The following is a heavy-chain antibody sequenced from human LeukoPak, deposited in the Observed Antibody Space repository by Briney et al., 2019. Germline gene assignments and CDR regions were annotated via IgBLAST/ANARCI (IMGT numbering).Heavy chain of an antibody. Sequence: ASVKVSCKASGYTFTSYYMHWVRQAPGQGLEWMGIISPSGGSTSYAQKFQGRVTMTRDTSTSTVYMELSSLRSEDTAVYYCARVKGPGGWLRSGLDYWGQGTLVTVSS. CDR1: GYTFTSYY. D-gene: IGHD5-12*01. CDR3: ARVKGPGGWLRSGLDY. J-gene: IGHJ4*02. CDR2: ISPSGGST. V-gene: IGHV1-46*01.